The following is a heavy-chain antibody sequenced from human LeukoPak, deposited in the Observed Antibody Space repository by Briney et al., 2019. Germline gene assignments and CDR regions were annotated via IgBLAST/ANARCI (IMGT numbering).Heavy chain of an antibody. CDR3: VSCEAVLWYFDL. D-gene: IGHD1-1*01. Sequence: GGSLRLSCAASGFTFSDYAMSWVRQAPGEGLEWVSGINDGGGDTYYADSVKDRFTISRDNAKSSLYLQMNSLRAEDTAVYYCVSCEAVLWYFDLWGRGTLVTVSS. CDR1: GFTFSDYA. CDR2: INDGGGDT. J-gene: IGHJ2*01. V-gene: IGHV3-23*01.